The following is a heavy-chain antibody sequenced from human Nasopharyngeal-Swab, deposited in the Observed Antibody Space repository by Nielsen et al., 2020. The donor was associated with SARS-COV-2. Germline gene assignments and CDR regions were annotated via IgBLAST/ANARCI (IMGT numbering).Heavy chain of an antibody. V-gene: IGHV1-69*13. J-gene: IGHJ6*02. Sequence: SVKVSRKASGGTFSSYAISWVRQAPGQGLEWMGGIIPIFGTANYAQKFQGRVTITADESTSTAYMELSSLRSEDTAVYYCARAARGSGSYEGRDYYYGMDVWGQGTTVTVSS. D-gene: IGHD3-10*01. CDR1: GGTFSSYA. CDR2: IIPIFGTA. CDR3: ARAARGSGSYEGRDYYYGMDV.